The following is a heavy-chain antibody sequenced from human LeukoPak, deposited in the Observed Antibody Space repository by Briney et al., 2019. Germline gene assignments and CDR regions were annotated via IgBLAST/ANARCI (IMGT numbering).Heavy chain of an antibody. J-gene: IGHJ4*02. CDR2: FDPEDGET. CDR1: GYTLTELS. D-gene: IGHD3-10*01. CDR3: ATGLLWFGAVDY. Sequence: GASVTVSCKVSGYTLTELSVHWVRQAPGKGLEWMGGFDPEDGETIYAQKFQGRVTMTEDTSTDTAYMELSSLRSEDTAVYYCATGLLWFGAVDYWGQGTLVTVSS. V-gene: IGHV1-24*01.